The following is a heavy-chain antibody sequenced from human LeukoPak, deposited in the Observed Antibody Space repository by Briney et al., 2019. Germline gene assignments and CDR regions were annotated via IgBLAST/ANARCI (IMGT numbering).Heavy chain of an antibody. CDR1: GGSFSGYY. CDR3: GGRHRLLWFGELTISRIHNWFDP. J-gene: IGHJ5*02. Sequence: PSETLSLTCAVYGGSFSGYYWSWIRQPPGKGLEWIGEINHSGSTNYNPSLKSRVTISVDTSKNQFSLKLSSVTAADTAVYYCGGRHRLLWFGELTISRIHNWFDPWGQGTLVTVSS. D-gene: IGHD3-10*01. CDR2: INHSGST. V-gene: IGHV4-34*01.